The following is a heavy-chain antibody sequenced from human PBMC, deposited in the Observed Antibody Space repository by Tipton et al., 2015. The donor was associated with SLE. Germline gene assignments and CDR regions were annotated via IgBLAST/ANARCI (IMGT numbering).Heavy chain of an antibody. D-gene: IGHD1-1*01. Sequence: TLSLTCTVSNGSFSNNYWSWIRQPPGKGLEYIGFIYKSGTTNYNSSLKSRVTISVDTAKNQFSLKLTSVTAADTAVYYCAKWNSETHGFHPWGQGTMVTVSS. J-gene: IGHJ3*01. CDR1: NGSFSNNY. V-gene: IGHV4-59*01. CDR3: AKWNSETHGFHP. CDR2: IYKSGTT.